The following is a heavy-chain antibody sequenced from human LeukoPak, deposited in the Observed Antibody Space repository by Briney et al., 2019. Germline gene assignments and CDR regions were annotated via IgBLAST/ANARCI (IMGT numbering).Heavy chain of an antibody. CDR3: ATSGSGWDYFDF. CDR2: IKSKKNGATT. Sequence: GGSLRLSCAVSGLTFNNAWMNWVRQPPGKGLEWVGHIKSKKNGATTDFAASVKGRFTISRDDPKNTVFLQMNSLRTEDTAVYYCATSGSGWDYFDFWGQGTLVAVSS. CDR1: GLTFNNAW. V-gene: IGHV3-15*01. D-gene: IGHD6-19*01. J-gene: IGHJ4*02.